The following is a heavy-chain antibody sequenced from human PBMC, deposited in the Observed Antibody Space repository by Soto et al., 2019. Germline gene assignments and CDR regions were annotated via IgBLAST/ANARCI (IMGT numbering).Heavy chain of an antibody. CDR1: GYSFTSYW. J-gene: IGHJ3*02. D-gene: IGHD2-21*01. V-gene: IGHV5-51*01. CDR2: IYPGDSDT. CDR3: ARLGDGYNLDRLGAFDI. Sequence: GESLKISCKGSGYSFTSYWIGWVRQMPGKGLEWMGIIYPGDSDTRYSPSFQGQVNISADKSISNAYLQWSSLKASDTAMYDCARLGDGYNLDRLGAFDIWGQGTMVTVSS.